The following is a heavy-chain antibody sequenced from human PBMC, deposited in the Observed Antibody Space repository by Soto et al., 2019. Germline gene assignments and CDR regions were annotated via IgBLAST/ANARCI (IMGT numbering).Heavy chain of an antibody. CDR2: IIPIFGTA. J-gene: IGHJ1*01. V-gene: IGHV1-69*13. Sequence: SEQVSFKASRGTFISYAISWVRQAPGQGLEWMGGIIPIFGTANYAQKFQGRVTITADESTSTAYMELSSLRSEDTAVYYCARGYGGPYYYDSSGYHYFQHWGQGTLVTVSS. D-gene: IGHD3-22*01. CDR3: ARGYGGPYYYDSSGYHYFQH. CDR1: RGTFISYA.